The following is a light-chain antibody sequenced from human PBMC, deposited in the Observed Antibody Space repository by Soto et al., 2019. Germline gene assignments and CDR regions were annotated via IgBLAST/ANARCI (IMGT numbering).Light chain of an antibody. J-gene: IGLJ1*01. CDR2: EVS. Sequence: QSALTQPASVSGSPGQSITISCTGTSSDVGCYNYVSWYQQHPGKAPKLMIYEVSNRPSGVSNRFSGSQSGNTASLTISGLQAEDEADYYCSSYTSSSIDYVFGTGTKLTVL. CDR1: SSDVGCYNY. V-gene: IGLV2-14*01. CDR3: SSYTSSSIDYV.